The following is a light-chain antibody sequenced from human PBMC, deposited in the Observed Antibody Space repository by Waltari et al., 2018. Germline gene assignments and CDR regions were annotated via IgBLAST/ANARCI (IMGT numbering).Light chain of an antibody. Sequence: AIRITQSPSSLSASTGDRVTITCRASQGISSYLAWYQQKPGKAPKLLIYAASTLQSGVPSRFSGSGSGTDFTLTISCLQSEDFATYYGQQYYSYPRTFGGGTKVEIK. CDR2: AAS. V-gene: IGKV1-8*01. CDR3: QQYYSYPRT. J-gene: IGKJ4*01. CDR1: QGISSY.